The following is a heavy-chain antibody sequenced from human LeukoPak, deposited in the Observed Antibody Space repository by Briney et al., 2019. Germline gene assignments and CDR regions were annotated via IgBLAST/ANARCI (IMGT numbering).Heavy chain of an antibody. Sequence: SDTLSLTCTVSGGSISSGGYYWSWIRQHPGKGLEWICYIYYSGCTYYNPSLKSRVTISVDTSKNQFSLKLSSVTAADTAVYYCARQSSTIAVAVTFDYWGQGTLVPVFS. D-gene: IGHD6-19*01. CDR1: GGSISSGGYY. V-gene: IGHV4-31*03. CDR2: IYYSGCT. J-gene: IGHJ4*02. CDR3: ARQSSTIAVAVTFDY.